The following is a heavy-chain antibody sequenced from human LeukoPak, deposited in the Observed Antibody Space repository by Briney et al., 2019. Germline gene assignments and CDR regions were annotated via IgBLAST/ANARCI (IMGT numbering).Heavy chain of an antibody. CDR3: AAAYCGGDCPDY. J-gene: IGHJ4*02. D-gene: IGHD2-21*02. Sequence: SETLSLTCAVYGGSFSGYYWSWIRQPPGKGLEWIGEINHSGGTNYNPSLKSRVTISVDTSKNQFSLKLSSVTAADTAVYYCAAAYCGGDCPDYWGQGTLVTVSS. CDR2: INHSGGT. CDR1: GGSFSGYY. V-gene: IGHV4-34*01.